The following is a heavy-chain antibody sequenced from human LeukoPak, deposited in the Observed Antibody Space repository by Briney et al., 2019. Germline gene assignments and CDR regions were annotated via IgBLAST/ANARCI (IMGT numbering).Heavy chain of an antibody. CDR2: ISSSSSTI. CDR3: ARARTYCSSTSCYGGAFDI. D-gene: IGHD2-2*01. Sequence: PGGSLRLSCAASGFTFTIHSMNWVRQAPGKGLEWVSYISSSSSTIYYADSVKGRFTISRDNAKNSLYLQMNSLRAEDTAVYYCARARTYCSSTSCYGGAFDIWGQGTMVTVSS. CDR1: GFTFTIHS. J-gene: IGHJ3*02. V-gene: IGHV3-48*01.